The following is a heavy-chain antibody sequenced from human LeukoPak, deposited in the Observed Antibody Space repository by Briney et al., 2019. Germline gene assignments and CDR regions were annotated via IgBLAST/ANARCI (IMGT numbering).Heavy chain of an antibody. CDR2: INTITGNP. J-gene: IGHJ3*02. CDR1: GYTFTNYA. CDR3: ARGNLGEPFDM. Sequence: ASVKVSCKASGYTFTNYAVSWVRQAPGQGLEWMGWINTITGNPTYAQGFTGRFVFSLDTSVSTAYLQISSLKAEDSAVYYCARGNLGEPFDMWGQGTMVTVSS. V-gene: IGHV7-4-1*02. D-gene: IGHD3-16*01.